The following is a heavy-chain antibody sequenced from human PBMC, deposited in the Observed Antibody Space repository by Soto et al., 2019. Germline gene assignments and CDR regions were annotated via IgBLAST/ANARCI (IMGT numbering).Heavy chain of an antibody. CDR2: ISPNSGDT. CDR1: GYTFTRYG. J-gene: IGHJ3*02. CDR3: ARVGSRGAFDI. Sequence: QVQLVQSGGEVKKPGASVKVSCKASGYTFTRYGLGWVRQAPGQGLEWMGWISPNSGDTNYAQSLQGRVTMTTDTSTTPAYMGLRSLRSDDTAVYCGARVGSRGAFDIWGQGTMVTGSS. V-gene: IGHV1-18*01. D-gene: IGHD1-26*01.